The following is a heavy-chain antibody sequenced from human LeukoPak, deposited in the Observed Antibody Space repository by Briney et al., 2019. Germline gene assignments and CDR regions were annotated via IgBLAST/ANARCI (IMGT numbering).Heavy chain of an antibody. CDR1: GYTFTSYG. V-gene: IGHV1-69*04. J-gene: IGHJ6*02. Sequence: SVKVSCKASGYTFTSYGISWVRQAPGQGLEWMGRIIPILGIANYAQKFQGRVTITADKSTSTAYMELSSLRSEDTAVYYCASCSTSCSFYGMDVWGQGTTVTVSS. D-gene: IGHD2-2*01. CDR2: IIPILGIA. CDR3: ASCSTSCSFYGMDV.